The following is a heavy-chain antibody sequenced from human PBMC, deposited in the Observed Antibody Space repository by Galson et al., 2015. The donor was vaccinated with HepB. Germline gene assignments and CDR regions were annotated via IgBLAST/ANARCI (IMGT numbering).Heavy chain of an antibody. D-gene: IGHD3-16*01. Sequence: LRLSCAASGFTFSNYAMHWVRQAPGKGLEWVAVISYDGSNKYYADSVKGRFTISRDNSKNTLYLQMNSLRAEDTAVYYCARDLWGTYVFVLGTLDYWGQGTLVTVSS. CDR1: GFTFSNYA. J-gene: IGHJ4*02. CDR3: ARDLWGTYVFVLGTLDY. CDR2: ISYDGSNK. V-gene: IGHV3-30-3*01.